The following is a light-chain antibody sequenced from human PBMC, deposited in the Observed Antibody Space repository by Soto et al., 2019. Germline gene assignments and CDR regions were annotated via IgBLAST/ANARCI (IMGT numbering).Light chain of an antibody. J-gene: IGKJ1*01. V-gene: IGKV1-8*01. Sequence: AVRMTQSPSSFSASTGDRVTIACRASQDISSYLAWYQQKPGQAPKLLIYDASTLQSGVPSRFSGAGSGTDFTLTISSLQSAHFATYYCPHYNSYPWTSGQGTKVETK. CDR2: DAS. CDR3: PHYNSYPWT. CDR1: QDISSY.